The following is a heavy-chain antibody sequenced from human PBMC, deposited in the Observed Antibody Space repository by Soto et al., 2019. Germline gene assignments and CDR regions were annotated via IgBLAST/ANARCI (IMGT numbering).Heavy chain of an antibody. J-gene: IGHJ6*02. D-gene: IGHD3-3*01. Sequence: QVHLVQSGAEVRKPGASVKVSCKAFGYTFTTNDINWVRQAPGQGLEWLGWMDPNSGVAGYAQKFQGRVIMTRDTSAITAHRGLSGLTSEDTALYYCGRERNFDFWRKPLHVGAQGTTVIVSS. CDR1: GYTFTTND. CDR2: MDPNSGVA. V-gene: IGHV1-8*02. CDR3: GRERNFDFWRKPLHV.